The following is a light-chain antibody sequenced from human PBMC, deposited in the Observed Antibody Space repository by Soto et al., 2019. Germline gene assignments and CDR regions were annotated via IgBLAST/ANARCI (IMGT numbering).Light chain of an antibody. CDR3: QQCSWHPFTVT. CDR2: DAS. J-gene: IGKJ4*01. Sequence: EIVMTQSPATLSVSPGERATLSCRASQGVSSNLAWYQQKPGQAPRLLIYDASTRATGIPARFSGSGSGTAYTLTISSLQSEDSAVYYCQQCSWHPFTVTFGGGTKVEIK. V-gene: IGKV3-15*01. CDR1: QGVSSN.